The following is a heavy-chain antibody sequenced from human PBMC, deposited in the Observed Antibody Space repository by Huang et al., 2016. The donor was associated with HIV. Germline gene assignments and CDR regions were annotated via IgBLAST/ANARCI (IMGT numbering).Heavy chain of an antibody. V-gene: IGHV1-8*01. J-gene: IGHJ4*02. D-gene: IGHD2-15*01. CDR1: GYTFSNYD. CDR2: MNPNSGNT. Sequence: QVQLVQSGAEVKKPGASVKVSCKASGYTFSNYDINWVRQAPGQGLEWMGWMNPNSGNTGYARKCQGRVTMTRSTSISTAYMALSRLRFEDTAVYYCATLPPVNYGRSGGRVRDYWGQGSLVTVSS. CDR3: ATLPPVNYGRSGGRVRDY.